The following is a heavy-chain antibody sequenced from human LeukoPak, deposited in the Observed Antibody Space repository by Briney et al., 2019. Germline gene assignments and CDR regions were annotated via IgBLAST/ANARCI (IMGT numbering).Heavy chain of an antibody. D-gene: IGHD2-15*01. CDR2: IIPIFGTA. CDR3: GRKAGDCGGGSCYSIDY. V-gene: IGHV1-69*05. J-gene: IGHJ4*02. Sequence: SVKVSCKAFGGSFSSEAISWVRQAPGQGLEWMGGIIPIFGTANYAQKFQGRVTITTGESTTTAYMEVSSLRSEDTAVYYCGRKAGDCGGGSCYSIDYWGQGTLVTVSS. CDR1: GGSFSSEA.